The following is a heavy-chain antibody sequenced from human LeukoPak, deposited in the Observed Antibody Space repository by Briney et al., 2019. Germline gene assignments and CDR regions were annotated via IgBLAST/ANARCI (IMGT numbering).Heavy chain of an antibody. D-gene: IGHD2-2*01. V-gene: IGHV1-69*05. CDR2: IIPIFGTA. CDR1: GGTFSSYA. CDR3: ARGRDCSSTSCYRPDAFDI. J-gene: IGHJ3*02. Sequence: SVKVSCKASGGTFSSYAISWVRQAPGQGLEWMGGIIPIFGTANYAQKFQGRVTITTDESTSTAYMELSSLRSEDTAVYYCARGRDCSSTSCYRPDAFDIWGQGTMVTVSS.